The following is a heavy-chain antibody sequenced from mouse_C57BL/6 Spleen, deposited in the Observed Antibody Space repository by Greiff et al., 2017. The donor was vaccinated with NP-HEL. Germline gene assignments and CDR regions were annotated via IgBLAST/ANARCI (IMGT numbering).Heavy chain of an antibody. J-gene: IGHJ4*01. CDR3: ARPQLTGTRYYAMDY. CDR1: GYTFTSYW. CDR2: IHPNSGST. V-gene: IGHV1-64*01. Sequence: QVQLQQPGAELVKPGASVKLSCKASGYTFTSYWMHWVKQRPGQGLEWIGMIHPNSGSTNYNEKFKSKATLTVDKSSSTAYRQLSSLTSEDSAVYYCARPQLTGTRYYAMDYWGQGTSVTVSS. D-gene: IGHD4-1*01.